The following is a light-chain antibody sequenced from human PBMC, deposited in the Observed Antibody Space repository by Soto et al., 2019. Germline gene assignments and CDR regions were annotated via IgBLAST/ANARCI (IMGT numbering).Light chain of an antibody. J-gene: IGLJ1*01. Sequence: QSVLTQPPSASGTPGQGVTISCSGSTSNIGSKYVYWYQQLPGTAPKLLIYRNNQRPSGVPDRFSGSKSGTSASLAISGLRSDDEADYFCATWDDSLNGFYVFGTGTKGTV. V-gene: IGLV1-47*01. CDR2: RNN. CDR3: ATWDDSLNGFYV. CDR1: TSNIGSKY.